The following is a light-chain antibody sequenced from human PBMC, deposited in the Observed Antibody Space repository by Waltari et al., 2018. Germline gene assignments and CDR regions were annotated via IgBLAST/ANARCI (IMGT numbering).Light chain of an antibody. Sequence: SSELTQDPAVSVALGQPVRITCQGHSLRSYYASWYQQKQGQAPVLVIYGKNNRPSGIPDRFSGSSSGNTASLTITGAQAEDEADYYCNSRDSSGNHLVFGGGTKLTVL. V-gene: IGLV3-19*01. J-gene: IGLJ2*01. CDR3: NSRDSSGNHLV. CDR1: SLRSYY. CDR2: GKN.